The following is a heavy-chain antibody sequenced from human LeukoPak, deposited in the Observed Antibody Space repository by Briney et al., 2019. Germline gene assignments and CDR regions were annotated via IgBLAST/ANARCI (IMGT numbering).Heavy chain of an antibody. Sequence: GGSLRLSCTASEFTFSTYSMTWVRQAPGKGLEWVSSISDSSTYIYYTDSVKGRFTISRDNAKNSLYLQMNSLRADDAAVYYCAREPTSMGSDYWGQGTLVTVSS. D-gene: IGHD5-18*01. V-gene: IGHV3-21*01. CDR1: EFTFSTYS. J-gene: IGHJ4*02. CDR3: AREPTSMGSDY. CDR2: ISDSSTYI.